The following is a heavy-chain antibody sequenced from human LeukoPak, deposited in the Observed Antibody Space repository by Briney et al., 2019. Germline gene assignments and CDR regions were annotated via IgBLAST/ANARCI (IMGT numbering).Heavy chain of an antibody. D-gene: IGHD5-18*01. CDR2: ISSSSSYI. Sequence: GGSLRLSCAASGFTFSSYSMNWVRQAPGKGLEWVSSISSSSSYIYYADSVKGRSTISRDNAKNSLYLQMNSLRAEDTAVYYCARVGYGYGSKDYWGQGTLVTVX. CDR3: ARVGYGYGSKDY. V-gene: IGHV3-21*01. J-gene: IGHJ4*02. CDR1: GFTFSSYS.